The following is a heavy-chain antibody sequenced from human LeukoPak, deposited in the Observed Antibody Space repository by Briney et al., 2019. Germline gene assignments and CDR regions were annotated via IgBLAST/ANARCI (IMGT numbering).Heavy chain of an antibody. J-gene: IGHJ4*02. CDR2: ISGNNDNP. D-gene: IGHD2-2*01. CDR1: GYTFSNFG. V-gene: IGHV1-18*01. Sequence: ASVKVSCKTSGYTFSNFGISWVRQAPGQGLEWMGWISGNNDNPNYGQKFQGRFTVTTDASTSTAYMELRNLRSDDTAVYYCARDGTSTDDYWGQGTLVTVSS. CDR3: ARDGTSTDDY.